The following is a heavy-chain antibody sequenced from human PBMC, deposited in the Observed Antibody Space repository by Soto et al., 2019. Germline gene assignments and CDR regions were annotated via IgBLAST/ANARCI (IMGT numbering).Heavy chain of an antibody. J-gene: IGHJ5*02. D-gene: IGHD2-21*01. Sequence: GESVGLSCAASGVSFSSYWMQWVRQAPGRGLVWVSRINSDGSSTSYADSVKGRFTISRDNAKNTLYLQMNSLRAEDTAVYYFAIRATCYHGRGWFDHWGQGTLVTVSS. CDR1: GVSFSSYW. V-gene: IGHV3-74*01. CDR3: AIRATCYHGRGWFDH. CDR2: INSDGSST.